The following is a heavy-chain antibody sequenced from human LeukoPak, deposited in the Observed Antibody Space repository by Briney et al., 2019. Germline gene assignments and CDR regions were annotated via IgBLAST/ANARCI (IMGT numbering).Heavy chain of an antibody. V-gene: IGHV3-9*01. D-gene: IGHD5-12*01. Sequence: GRSLRLSCAASGFTFDDYAMHWVRQAPGKGLEWVSGISWNSGSIGYADPVKGRFTISRDNAKNSLYLQMNSLRAEDTALYYCAKTQGAFIVATTSYFDYWGQGTLVTVSS. CDR1: GFTFDDYA. CDR3: AKTQGAFIVATTSYFDY. CDR2: ISWNSGSI. J-gene: IGHJ4*02.